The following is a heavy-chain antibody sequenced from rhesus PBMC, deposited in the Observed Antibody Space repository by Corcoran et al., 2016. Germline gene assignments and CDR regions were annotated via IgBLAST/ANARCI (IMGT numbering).Heavy chain of an antibody. V-gene: IGHV4-122*02. D-gene: IGHD5-12*01. CDR3: TRASTYTYSSDY. J-gene: IGHJ4*01. CDR1: GGSLTIDSSY. CDR2: ITYSGST. Sequence: QVQLQESCPGRVKPSETLSLPCAVSGGSLTIDSSYWSFIRPPPGKGLEWIGYITYSGSTSYSPSLKGRVSISTDTSKNQFSLKLSSVTAANTAVYYCTRASTYTYSSDYWGQGVLVTVST.